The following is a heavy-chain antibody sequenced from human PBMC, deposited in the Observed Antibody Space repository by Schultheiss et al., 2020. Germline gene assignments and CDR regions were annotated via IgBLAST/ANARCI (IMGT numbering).Heavy chain of an antibody. Sequence: ASVKVSCKASGYTFTGYYMHWVRQAPGQGLEWMGWINPNSGGTNYVQKFQGRVTMTRDTSISTAYMELSRLRSDDTAVYYCASGVPAAIYYYYGMDVWGQGTTVTVSS. CDR2: INPNSGGT. J-gene: IGHJ6*02. V-gene: IGHV1-2*02. D-gene: IGHD2-2*01. CDR3: ASGVPAAIYYYYGMDV. CDR1: GYTFTGYY.